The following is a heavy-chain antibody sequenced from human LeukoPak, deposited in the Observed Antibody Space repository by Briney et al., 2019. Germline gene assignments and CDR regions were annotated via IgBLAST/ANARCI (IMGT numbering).Heavy chain of an antibody. J-gene: IGHJ4*02. CDR2: INPNSGGT. D-gene: IGHD6-19*01. Sequence: ASVKVSCKASGYTFTGYYMHWVRLAPGQGLEWMGWINPNSGGTNYAQKFQGWVTMTRDTSISTAYMELSRLRSDDTAVYYCARSLSMYSSGWYYFDYWGQGTLVTVSS. CDR3: ARSLSMYSSGWYYFDY. V-gene: IGHV1-2*04. CDR1: GYTFTGYY.